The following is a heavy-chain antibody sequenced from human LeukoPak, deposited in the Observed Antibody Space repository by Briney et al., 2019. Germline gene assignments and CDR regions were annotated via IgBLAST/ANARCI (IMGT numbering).Heavy chain of an antibody. D-gene: IGHD1-26*01. CDR3: AREEALGSGSFDY. CDR1: GGSISTYY. CDR2: IYYSGST. V-gene: IGHV4-59*01. J-gene: IGHJ4*02. Sequence: SETLSLTCTVSGGSISTYYWSWIRQPPGKGLEWIGYIYYSGSTSYNPSLKSRVTISVDTSKNQFSLKLSSVTAADTAVYHCAREEALGSGSFDYWGQGTLVTVSS.